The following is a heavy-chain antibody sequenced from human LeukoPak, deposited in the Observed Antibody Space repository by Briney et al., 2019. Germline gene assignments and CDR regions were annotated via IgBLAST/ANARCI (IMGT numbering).Heavy chain of an antibody. CDR1: GYAFTSYG. D-gene: IGHD6-13*01. V-gene: IGHV1-18*01. Sequence: GASVKVSCKASGYAFTSYGITWVRQAPGQGLEWMGWISAYNGNTNYAQEVQGRVTMTTDTSTSTAYMEVRSLGSDDTAVYYCARDSPAAAGSDYWGQGTLVTVSS. CDR2: ISAYNGNT. CDR3: ARDSPAAAGSDY. J-gene: IGHJ4*02.